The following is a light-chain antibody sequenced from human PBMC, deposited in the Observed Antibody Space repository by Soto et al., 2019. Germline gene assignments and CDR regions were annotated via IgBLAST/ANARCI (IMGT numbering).Light chain of an antibody. CDR3: QQYDTDPT. CDR1: QSVLYSSNNKNY. J-gene: IGKJ5*01. CDR2: WAS. V-gene: IGKV4-1*01. Sequence: DLVVTPSPDSLAVSLGASSTINCKSSQSVLYSSNNKNYLAWYQQKPGQPPKLLIYWASTRESGVPDRFSGSGSGTDFTLTISSLQAEDVAIYYCQQYDTDPTFGRGTRLEIK.